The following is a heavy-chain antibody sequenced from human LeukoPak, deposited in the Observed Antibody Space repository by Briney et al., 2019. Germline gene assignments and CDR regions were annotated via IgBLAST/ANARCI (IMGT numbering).Heavy chain of an antibody. J-gene: IGHJ4*02. CDR1: GFTFSSYG. V-gene: IGHV3-30*18. D-gene: IGHD3-10*01. CDR2: ISYDGSNK. CDR3: AKVVYYGSGSLGGFDY. Sequence: GGSLRLSCAASGFTFSSYGMHWVRQAPGKGLEWVAVISYDGSNKYYADSVKGRFTTSRDNSKNTLYLQMNSLRAEDTAVYYCAKVVYYGSGSLGGFDYWGQGTLVTVSS.